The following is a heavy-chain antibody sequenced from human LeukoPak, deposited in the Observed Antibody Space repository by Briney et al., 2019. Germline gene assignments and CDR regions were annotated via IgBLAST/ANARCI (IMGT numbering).Heavy chain of an antibody. J-gene: IGHJ4*02. V-gene: IGHV3-7*03. CDR2: IKQDGSEK. D-gene: IGHD2-15*01. CDR3: ARAPYCIGGSCRFDY. CDR1: GLTSSSYW. Sequence: PGGSLRLSCAVSGLTSSSYWMSWVRQAPGKGLEWVANIKQDGSEKYYVDSVKGRFTISRDNAKNSLYLQMDSLRAEDTAVYYCARAPYCIGGSCRFDYWGQGTLVTVSS.